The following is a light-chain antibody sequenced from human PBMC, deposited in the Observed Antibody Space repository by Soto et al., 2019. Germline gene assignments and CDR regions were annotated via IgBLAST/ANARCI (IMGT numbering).Light chain of an antibody. CDR2: DVS. J-gene: IGKJ1*01. V-gene: IGKV1-5*01. CDR1: QSISSW. CDR3: QQYTKDPWT. Sequence: DIQMTQSPPTLSSSVGDRVTITCRASQSISSWLAWYQQRPGKAPNLLIYDVSSLESGVPSRFSGSGSGTEFTLTISSLQPEDFATYYCQQYTKDPWTFGQGTKVDIK.